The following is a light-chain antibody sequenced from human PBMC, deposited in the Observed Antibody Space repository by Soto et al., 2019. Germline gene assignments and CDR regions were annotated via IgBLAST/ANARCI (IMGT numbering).Light chain of an antibody. CDR1: QSINNRY. CDR3: QQFGSSPGFT. Sequence: EIVLTQSPGTLSLSPGERATLSCRASQSINNRYLAWYQQKPGQAPRLLIYGASSRATGIPDRFIGSGSGTDFTLTISRLEPEDFAEYYCQQFGSSPGFTFGPGTKVDIK. CDR2: GAS. J-gene: IGKJ3*01. V-gene: IGKV3-20*01.